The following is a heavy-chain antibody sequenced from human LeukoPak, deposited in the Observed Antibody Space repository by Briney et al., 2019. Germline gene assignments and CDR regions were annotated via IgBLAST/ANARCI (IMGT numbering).Heavy chain of an antibody. D-gene: IGHD3-10*01. J-gene: IGHJ4*02. Sequence: SVKVSCKASGGTFSSYAISWVRQAPGQGLEWMGGIIPIFGTANYAQKFQGRVTITADESTSTAYMELSSLRAEDTAVYYCARGGDDYYGSGSYYLTDYWGQGTLVTVSS. CDR2: IIPIFGTA. CDR3: ARGGDDYYGSGSYYLTDY. CDR1: GGTFSSYA. V-gene: IGHV1-69*13.